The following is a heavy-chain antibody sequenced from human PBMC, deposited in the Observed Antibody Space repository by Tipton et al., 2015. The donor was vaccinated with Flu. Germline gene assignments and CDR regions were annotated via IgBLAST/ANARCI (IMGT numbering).Heavy chain of an antibody. V-gene: IGHV4-59*08. CDR1: GDSISRFY. CDR2: SGST. J-gene: IGHJ6*02. D-gene: IGHD3/OR15-3a*01. Sequence: TLSLTCTVSGDSISRFYWSWIRQPPGKGLEWIGYSGSTNYNPSLKNRVTISLDTSKNQFSLQLKSVTASDTAVYYCARLNLFALVNHSYYYGLDVWGQGTTVTVS. CDR3: ARLNLFALVNHSYYYGLDV.